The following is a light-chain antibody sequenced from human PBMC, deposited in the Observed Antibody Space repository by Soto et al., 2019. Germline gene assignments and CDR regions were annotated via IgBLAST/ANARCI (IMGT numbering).Light chain of an antibody. Sequence: DIPLIQSPSFLSASVGDRVSITCRASQGIRTYLAWYQQKPRKAPELLIYGASTLQSGVPSRFSGSGSGTEFTLTISSLQPEDFATYYCQQRASYPLTFGGGTKVEIK. V-gene: IGKV1-9*01. CDR3: QQRASYPLT. CDR1: QGIRTY. CDR2: GAS. J-gene: IGKJ4*01.